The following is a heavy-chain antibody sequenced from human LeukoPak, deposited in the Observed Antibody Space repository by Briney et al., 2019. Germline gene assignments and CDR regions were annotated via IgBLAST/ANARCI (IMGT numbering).Heavy chain of an antibody. D-gene: IGHD2-15*01. CDR2: IYYSGNT. CDR3: ARQGCSGGSCYYSKNYGMDV. J-gene: IGHJ6*02. CDR1: GGSISSYY. V-gene: IGHV4-59*08. Sequence: SETLSLTCTVSGGSISSYYWSWIRQPPGKGLEWIGYIYYSGNTNNNPSLKSRVTISVDTSKNQFSLKLSSVTAADTAVYYCARQGCSGGSCYYSKNYGMDVWGQGTTVTVSS.